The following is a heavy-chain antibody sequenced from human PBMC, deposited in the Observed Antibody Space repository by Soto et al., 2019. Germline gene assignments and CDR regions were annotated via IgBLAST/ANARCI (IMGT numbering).Heavy chain of an antibody. CDR1: GYTFTSYG. J-gene: IGHJ5*02. Sequence: QVQLVQSGAEVKKPGASVKVSCKASGYTFTSYGISWVRQAPGQGLEWMGWISAYNGNTNYAQKLQGRVTMTTDTATSTDYMELRSLRSEDTAVYYCAREAGRPSWFDPGGQGTLVTVSS. V-gene: IGHV1-18*01. CDR2: ISAYNGNT. CDR3: AREAGRPSWFDP. D-gene: IGHD1-26*01.